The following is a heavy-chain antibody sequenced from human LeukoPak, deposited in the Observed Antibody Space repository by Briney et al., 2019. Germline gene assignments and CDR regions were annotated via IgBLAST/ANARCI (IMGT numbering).Heavy chain of an antibody. D-gene: IGHD3-10*01. CDR3: ARVRKLGFGELSPHYYMDV. V-gene: IGHV4-38-2*02. CDR1: GYSISSGYF. J-gene: IGHJ6*03. Sequence: PSETLSLTCIVSGYSISSGYFWGWVRQPPGKGLEWIGRIYTSGSTNYNPSLKSRVTMSVDTSKNQFSLKLSSVTAADTAVYYCARVRKLGFGELSPHYYMDVWGKGTTVTISS. CDR2: IYTSGST.